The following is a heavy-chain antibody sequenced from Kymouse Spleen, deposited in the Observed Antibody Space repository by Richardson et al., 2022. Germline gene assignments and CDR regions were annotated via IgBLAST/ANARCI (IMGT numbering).Heavy chain of an antibody. D-gene: IGHD3-3*01. CDR1: GGSISSSSYY. CDR2: IYYSGST. Sequence: QLQLQESGPGLVKPSETLSLTCTVSGGSISSSSYYWGWIRQPPGKGLEWIGSIYYSGSTYYNPSLKSRVTISVDTSKNQFSLKLSSVTAADTAVYYCARDYDFWSGYYGYYYYGMDVWGQGTTVTVSS. J-gene: IGHJ6*02. V-gene: IGHV4-39*01. CDR3: ARDYDFWSGYYGYYYYGMDV.